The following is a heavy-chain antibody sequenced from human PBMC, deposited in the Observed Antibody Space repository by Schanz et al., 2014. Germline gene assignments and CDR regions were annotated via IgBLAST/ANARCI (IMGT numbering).Heavy chain of an antibody. CDR1: GFRFDDYA. CDR3: VPMSIAAH. J-gene: IGHJ4*02. V-gene: IGHV3-9*01. Sequence: EVQLVESGGDLVQPGGSQRLSCVASGFRFDDYAMHWVRQAPGKGLEWVSGMSWNAGSLGYGDSVKGRFTISRDNSKNTVNLQMNSLRAEDTAVYYCVPMSIAAHWGQGTLVTVSS. D-gene: IGHD6-6*01. CDR2: MSWNAGSL.